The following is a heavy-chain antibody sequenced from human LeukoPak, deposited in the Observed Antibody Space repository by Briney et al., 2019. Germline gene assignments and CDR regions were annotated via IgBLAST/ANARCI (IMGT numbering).Heavy chain of an antibody. Sequence: SETLSLTCTVSGGSISSYYWSWIRQPAGKGLEWIGRIYTSGSTNYNPSLKSRVTMSVDTSKNQFSLKLSSVTAADTAVYYCARHGAGMEWELRRDYYYYYYMDVWGKGTTVTVSS. J-gene: IGHJ6*03. CDR3: ARHGAGMEWELRRDYYYYYYMDV. D-gene: IGHD1-26*01. CDR2: IYTSGST. CDR1: GGSISSYY. V-gene: IGHV4-4*07.